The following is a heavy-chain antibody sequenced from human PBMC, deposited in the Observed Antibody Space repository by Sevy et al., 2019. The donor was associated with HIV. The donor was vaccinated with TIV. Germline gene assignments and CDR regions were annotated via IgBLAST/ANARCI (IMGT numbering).Heavy chain of an antibody. CDR3: ARGGYYDSSGYYDFDY. CDR1: GFTFSSYS. Sequence: GRSLRLSCAASGFTFSSYSMNWVRQAPGKGLEWVSYISSSSSTIYYADSVKGRFTISRDNAKNSLYLQMNSLRDEDTAVYYCARGGYYDSSGYYDFDYWGQGTLVTVSS. D-gene: IGHD3-22*01. CDR2: ISSSSSTI. V-gene: IGHV3-48*02. J-gene: IGHJ4*02.